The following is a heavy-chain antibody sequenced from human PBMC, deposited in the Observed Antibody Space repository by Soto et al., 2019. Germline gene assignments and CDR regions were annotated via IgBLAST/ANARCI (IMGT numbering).Heavy chain of an antibody. CDR2: ITTSSAYI. CDR1: GFTFNTYD. V-gene: IGHV3-21*01. Sequence: EVQLVESGGGLVKPGGSLRLSCAASGFTFNTYDMNWVRQAPGKGLDWVSSITTSSAYIYYADSLKGRITISRDNAKTPLFLQMNSLRAEDTAVYYCVRSGTARLLRHSWFDTWGQGTLVTVSS. D-gene: IGHD2-21*01. CDR3: VRSGTARLLRHSWFDT. J-gene: IGHJ5*02.